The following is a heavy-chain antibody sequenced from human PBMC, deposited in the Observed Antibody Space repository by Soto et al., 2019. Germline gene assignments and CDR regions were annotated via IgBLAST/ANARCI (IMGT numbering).Heavy chain of an antibody. Sequence: GGSMRLSCAASGFTFSSYAMSWVRQAPGKGLEWVSAISGSGGSTYYADSVKGRFTISRDNSKNTLYLQMNSLRAEDTAVYYCAKSVVAAHLLTDYWGQGTLVTVSS. D-gene: IGHD2-15*01. V-gene: IGHV3-23*01. CDR1: GFTFSSYA. CDR3: AKSVVAAHLLTDY. J-gene: IGHJ4*02. CDR2: ISGSGGST.